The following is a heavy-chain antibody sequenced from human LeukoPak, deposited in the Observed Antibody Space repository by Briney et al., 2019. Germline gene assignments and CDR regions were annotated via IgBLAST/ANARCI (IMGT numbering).Heavy chain of an antibody. CDR1: GGSINSYY. J-gene: IGHJ4*02. CDR3: ARTYYDTSGFYFDF. Sequence: SETLSLTRTVSGGSINSYYWSWIRQPAGKGLEWIGHIYISGSTNYNPSLKSRVTMSVDTSKNQFSLKLSSVTAADTAVYYCARTYYDTSGFYFDFWGQGILVTVSS. V-gene: IGHV4-4*07. CDR2: IYISGST. D-gene: IGHD3-22*01.